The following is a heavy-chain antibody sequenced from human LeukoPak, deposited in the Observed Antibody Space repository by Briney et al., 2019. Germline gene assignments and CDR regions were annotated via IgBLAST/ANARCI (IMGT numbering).Heavy chain of an antibody. D-gene: IGHD3-22*01. CDR1: GYTFTSYY. Sequence: SVKVSCKASGYTFTSYYMHWVRQAPGQGLEWMGGIIPIFGTANYAQKFQGRVTTTADESTSTAYMELSSLRSEDTAVYYCARSSMIVVVITTPYYFDYWGQGTLVTVSS. J-gene: IGHJ4*02. CDR2: IIPIFGTA. V-gene: IGHV1-69*13. CDR3: ARSSMIVVVITTPYYFDY.